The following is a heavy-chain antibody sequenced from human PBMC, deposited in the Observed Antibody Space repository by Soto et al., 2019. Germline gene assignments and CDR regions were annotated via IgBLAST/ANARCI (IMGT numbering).Heavy chain of an antibody. CDR3: ARVFPDGWVEPGVVRGYLDT. J-gene: IGHJ4*02. D-gene: IGHD3-3*01. CDR2: IIPIFGTT. Sequence: QVQLVQSGAEVKEPGSAVKVSCKAPADSFSSYGISWVRQAPGQGLEWMGGIIPIFGTTNYAEKFQGRVTXXAXESXXXXXXXXSSLRSEDTALYYCARVFPDGWVEPGVVRGYLDTWGRGTLVTVSS. CDR1: ADSFSSYG. V-gene: IGHV1-69*01.